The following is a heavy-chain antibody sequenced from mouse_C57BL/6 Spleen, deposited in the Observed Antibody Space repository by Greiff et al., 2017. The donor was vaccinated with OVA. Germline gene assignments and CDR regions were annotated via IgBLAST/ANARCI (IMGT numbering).Heavy chain of an antibody. J-gene: IGHJ3*01. CDR1: GYTFTSYW. V-gene: IGHV1-55*01. CDR2: IYPGSGST. Sequence: QVQLQQPGAELVKPGASVKMSCKASGYTFTSYWITWVKQRPGQGLEWIGDIYPGSGSTNYNEKFKSKATLTVDTSSSTAYMQLSSLTSEDSAVYYCARRYSNYVYAAWFAYWGKGTLVTVSA. D-gene: IGHD2-5*01. CDR3: ARRYSNYVYAAWFAY.